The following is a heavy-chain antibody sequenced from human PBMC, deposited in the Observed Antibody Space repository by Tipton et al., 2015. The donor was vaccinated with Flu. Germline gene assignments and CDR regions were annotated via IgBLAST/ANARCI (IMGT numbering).Heavy chain of an antibody. Sequence: TLSLTCTVSGGSISSSSYYWGWIRQPPGKGLEWIGSIYYSGSTYYNPSLKSRVTISVDTSKNQFSLKLSSVTAADTAVYYCASYSSSYYFYGMDVWGQGTTVPVSS. V-gene: IGHV4-39*01. CDR1: GGSISSSSYY. J-gene: IGHJ6*02. D-gene: IGHD6-6*01. CDR3: ASYSSSYYFYGMDV. CDR2: IYYSGST.